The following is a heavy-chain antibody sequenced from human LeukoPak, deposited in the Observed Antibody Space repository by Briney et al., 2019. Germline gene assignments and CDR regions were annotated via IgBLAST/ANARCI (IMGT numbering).Heavy chain of an antibody. D-gene: IGHD2-15*01. CDR1: GYSISSGYY. V-gene: IGHV4-38-2*01. CDR3: ARAPVDCSGGSCYPNWFDP. Sequence: SETLSLTCVVSGYSISSGYYWGWIRQPPEEGLEWIGSIYHSGSTYYNPSLKSRVTISVDTSKNKFSLKLSSVTAADTAVYYCARAPVDCSGGSCYPNWFDPWGQGTLVTVSS. J-gene: IGHJ5*02. CDR2: IYHSGST.